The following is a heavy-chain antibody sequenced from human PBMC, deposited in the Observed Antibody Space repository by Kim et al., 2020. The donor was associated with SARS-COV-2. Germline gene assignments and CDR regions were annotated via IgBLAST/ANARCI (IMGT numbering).Heavy chain of an antibody. Sequence: ASVKVSCKASGYTFTSYGISWVRQAPGQGLEWMGWISAYNGNTNYAQKLQGRVTMTTDTSTSTAYMELRSLRSDDTAVYYCARDPGGGCSGGSCYSHYYGMDVWGQGTTVTVSS. D-gene: IGHD2-15*01. CDR1: GYTFTSYG. J-gene: IGHJ6*02. V-gene: IGHV1-18*01. CDR3: ARDPGGGCSGGSCYSHYYGMDV. CDR2: ISAYNGNT.